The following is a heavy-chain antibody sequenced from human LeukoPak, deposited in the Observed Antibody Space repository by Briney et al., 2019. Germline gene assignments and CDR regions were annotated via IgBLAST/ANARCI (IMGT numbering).Heavy chain of an antibody. CDR1: GYTFTGYY. Sequence: ASVKVSCEASGYTFTGYYMHWVRQAPGQGLEWMGRINPNSGGTNYAQKFQGRVTMTRDTSISTAYMELSRLRSDDTAVYYCARSRRREAYFDYWGQGTLVTVSS. V-gene: IGHV1-2*06. CDR3: ARSRRREAYFDY. CDR2: INPNSGGT. J-gene: IGHJ4*02.